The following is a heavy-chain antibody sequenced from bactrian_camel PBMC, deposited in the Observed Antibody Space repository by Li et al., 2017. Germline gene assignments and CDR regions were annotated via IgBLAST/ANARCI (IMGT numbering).Heavy chain of an antibody. CDR1: GFRFSSSG. CDR2: ISSFGTT. Sequence: HVQLVESGGGSVQAGGSLKLSCLASGFRFSSSGMAWYRQAPGKERELVSTISSFGTTTYADSVKGRFTISRDNAKNVLYLQLGSLKTEDTAMYYCMKVPGVLAVGYWGQGTQVTVS. CDR3: MKVPGVLAVGY. D-gene: IGHD1*01. V-gene: IGHV3S53*01. J-gene: IGHJ6*01.